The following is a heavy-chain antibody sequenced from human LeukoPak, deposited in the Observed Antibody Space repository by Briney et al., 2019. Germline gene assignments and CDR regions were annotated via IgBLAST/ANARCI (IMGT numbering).Heavy chain of an antibody. CDR3: ARDICRATYYYDSSGCEDAFDI. D-gene: IGHD3-22*01. Sequence: KPGGSLRLSCAASGFTFSDYYMSWIRQAPGKGLEWVSYISSSGSTIYYADSVKGRFTISRDNAKNSLYLQMNSLRAEDTAVYYCARDICRATYYYDSSGCEDAFDIWGQGTMVTVSS. CDR1: GFTFSDYY. J-gene: IGHJ3*02. CDR2: ISSSGSTI. V-gene: IGHV3-11*01.